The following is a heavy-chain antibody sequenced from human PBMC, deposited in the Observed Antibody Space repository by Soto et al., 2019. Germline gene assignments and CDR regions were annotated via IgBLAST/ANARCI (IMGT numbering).Heavy chain of an antibody. CDR1: GGTFSSYA. D-gene: IGHD2-21*02. CDR2: IIPIFGTA. CDR3: ARGHIVVVTDIAAGSYYYGMDV. V-gene: IGHV1-69*01. J-gene: IGHJ6*02. Sequence: QVQLVQSGAEVKKPGSSVKVSCKASGGTFSSYAISWVRQAPGQGLEWMGGIIPIFGTANYAQKFQGRVTITADDSTRTAYRALSSLGPEDTAVYYCARGHIVVVTDIAAGSYYYGMDVWGQGTTVAVSS.